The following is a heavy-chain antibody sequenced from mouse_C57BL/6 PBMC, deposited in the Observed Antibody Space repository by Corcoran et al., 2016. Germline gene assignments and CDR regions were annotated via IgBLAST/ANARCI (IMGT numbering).Heavy chain of an antibody. Sequence: QVQLKQSGAELVRPGASVKLSCKASGYTFTDYYINWVKQRPGQGLEWIARSYPGSGNTYYNEKVKGKDTMTAEKSSSTAYMQLSNLTSEDSAVYVCARMRGSSYGYFDYGGQGTTLTVSS. V-gene: IGHV1-76*01. D-gene: IGHD1-1*01. CDR2: SYPGSGNT. J-gene: IGHJ2*01. CDR3: ARMRGSSYGYFDY. CDR1: GYTFTDYY.